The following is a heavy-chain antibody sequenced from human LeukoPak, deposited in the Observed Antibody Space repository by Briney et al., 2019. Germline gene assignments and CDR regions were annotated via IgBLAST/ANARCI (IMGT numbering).Heavy chain of an antibody. D-gene: IGHD3-9*01. V-gene: IGHV4-4*07. CDR2: IYTSGST. CDR1: GGSISSYY. Sequence: SETLSLTCTVSGGSISSYYWSWIRQPAGKGLEWIGRIYTSGSTNYNPSLKSRVTMSVDTSKNQFSLKLSSVTAADTAVYYCARESLRYFDWFWVDYWGQGTLVTVSS. J-gene: IGHJ4*02. CDR3: ARESLRYFDWFWVDY.